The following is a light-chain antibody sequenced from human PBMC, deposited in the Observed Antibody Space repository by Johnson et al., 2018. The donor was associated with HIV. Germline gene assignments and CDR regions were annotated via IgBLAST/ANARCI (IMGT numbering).Light chain of an antibody. CDR2: DNN. Sequence: QSVLTQPPSVSAAPGQKVTISCSGSSSNIGNNYVSWYQQLPGTAPKLLIYDNNQRHSGIPDRFSVSKSGTSATLGITGLQTGDEADYYCGTWDSSLSTYVFGSGTKVTVL. V-gene: IGLV1-51*01. CDR1: SSNIGNNY. J-gene: IGLJ1*01. CDR3: GTWDSSLSTYV.